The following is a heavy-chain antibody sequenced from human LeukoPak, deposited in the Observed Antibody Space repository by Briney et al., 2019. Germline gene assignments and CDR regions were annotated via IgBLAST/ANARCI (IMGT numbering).Heavy chain of an antibody. CDR1: GGSFSGYY. D-gene: IGHD6-6*01. CDR2: INHSGST. J-gene: IGHJ4*02. V-gene: IGHV4-34*01. Sequence: SETLSLTCAVYGGSFSGYYWSWIRQPPGKGLEWIGEINHSGSTNYNPSLKSRVTISVDTSKNQFSLKLSSVTAAYTAVYYCARGIRSTSVGLDYWGQGTLVTVSS. CDR3: ARGIRSTSVGLDY.